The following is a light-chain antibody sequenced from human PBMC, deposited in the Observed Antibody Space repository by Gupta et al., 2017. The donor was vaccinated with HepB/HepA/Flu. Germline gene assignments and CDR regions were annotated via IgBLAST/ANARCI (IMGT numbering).Light chain of an antibody. J-gene: IGLJ2*01. CDR3: QSFDSSLSGHIV. CDR1: SSNIGAGYD. V-gene: IGLV1-40*01. CDR2: DNT. Sequence: QSMLPQPPSVSGAPGQRVTISCTGSSSNIGAGYDVHWYQHLPGTAPKLLIYDNTNRPSGVPDRFSGSKSGTSASLAITGLRAEDEADYYCQSFDSSLSGHIVFGGGTKLTVL.